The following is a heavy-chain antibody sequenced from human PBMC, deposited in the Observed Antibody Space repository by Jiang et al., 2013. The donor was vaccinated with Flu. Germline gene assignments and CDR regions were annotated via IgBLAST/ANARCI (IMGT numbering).Heavy chain of an antibody. CDR3: ARRLYYDILTGWYYFDY. CDR2: IFSNDEK. Sequence: KPTQTLTLTCTLSGFALDTGRESVSWIRQSPGKALEWLAHIFSNDEKSYSTSLKSRLTISKDTSKSQVVLTMTNMDPVDTATYYCARRLYYDILTGWYYFDYVGPGNPGPPSPQ. V-gene: IGHV2-26*01. J-gene: IGHJ4*02. D-gene: IGHD3-9*01. CDR1: GFALDTGRES.